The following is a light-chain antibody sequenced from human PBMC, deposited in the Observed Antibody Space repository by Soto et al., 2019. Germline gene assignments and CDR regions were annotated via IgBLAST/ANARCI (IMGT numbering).Light chain of an antibody. V-gene: IGKV3-20*01. CDR2: GAS. CDR3: QQYGALPPT. Sequence: EIVLTQFPGALSLSPGERVTLSCRASQTVSNTYLAWYQQKSGQAPKFLIYGASNRATGIPDRFSGSESGTDFTLTISRLETEDFAVYYCQQYGALPPTFGGGTKVEIK. CDR1: QTVSNTY. J-gene: IGKJ4*01.